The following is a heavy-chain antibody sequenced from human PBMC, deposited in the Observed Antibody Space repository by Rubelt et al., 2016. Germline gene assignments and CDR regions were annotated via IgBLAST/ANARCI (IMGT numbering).Heavy chain of an antibody. V-gene: IGHV3-23*01. CDR3: AKVYGDYARGAFHI. CDR2: ISGSGGSI. J-gene: IGHJ3*02. CDR1: GFTFSTYA. Sequence: SLRLSCAASGFTFSTYAMGWVRQAPGKGLAWVSAISGSGGSIYYADSVKGRFTISRDNSKNTLYLQMNSLRAEDTAVYFCAKVYGDYARGAFHIWGQGTTVTVSA. D-gene: IGHD4-17*01.